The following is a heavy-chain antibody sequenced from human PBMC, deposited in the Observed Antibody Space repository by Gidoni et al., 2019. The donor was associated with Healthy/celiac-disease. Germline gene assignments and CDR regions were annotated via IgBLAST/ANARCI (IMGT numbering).Heavy chain of an antibody. J-gene: IGHJ5*02. CDR2: INPNSGGT. CDR1: GSTFTGYY. CDR3: AGGGSHGDYEGWFDP. V-gene: IGHV1-2*04. Sequence: QVQLVQTGAEVKKAGASVKVSCKAAGSTFTGYYMHWVRQAPGQGLEWMGWINPNSGGTNYAQEFQGWVTMTRDSSISPAYMELSRLRSDDTAVYYCAGGGSHGDYEGWFDPWGQGTLVTVSS. D-gene: IGHD4-17*01.